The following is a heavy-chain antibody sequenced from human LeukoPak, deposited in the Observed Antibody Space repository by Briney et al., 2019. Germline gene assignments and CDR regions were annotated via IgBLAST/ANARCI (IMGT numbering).Heavy chain of an antibody. Sequence: GGSLRLSCAASGFTFSSYGMHWVRQAPGKGLEWEAFIRYDGSNKYYADSVKGRFTISRDNSKNTLYLQMNSLRAEDTAVYYCAKDGSVVRGVIITYFDYWGQGTLVTVSS. CDR1: GFTFSSYG. V-gene: IGHV3-30*02. J-gene: IGHJ4*02. D-gene: IGHD3-10*01. CDR2: IRYDGSNK. CDR3: AKDGSVVRGVIITYFDY.